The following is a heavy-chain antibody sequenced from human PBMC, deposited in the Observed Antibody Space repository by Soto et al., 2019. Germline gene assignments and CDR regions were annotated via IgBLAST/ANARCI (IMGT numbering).Heavy chain of an antibody. D-gene: IGHD4-17*01. J-gene: IGHJ4*02. CDR2: IYHTEST. CDR1: GDSISSSFW. Sequence: TLSLTCAVSGDSISSSFWWSWVRQPPGKGLEWIGEIYHTESTVYNPSLKSRVTISVDKSKNQFSLNLDSVTAADTAVYYCARYDFGTFDYWGRGILVTVSS. V-gene: IGHV4-4*02. CDR3: ARYDFGTFDY.